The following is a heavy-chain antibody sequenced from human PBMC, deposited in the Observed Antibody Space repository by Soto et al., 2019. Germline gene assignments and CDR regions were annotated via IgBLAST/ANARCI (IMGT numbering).Heavy chain of an antibody. CDR1: GFTFSDYA. J-gene: IGHJ6*02. Sequence: GGSLRLSCAASGFTFSDYAMNWVRQAPGQGLEWVSGISGSSVGTYYADSVKGRFTISRDNSKNTLSLQMNSLRAEDTAVYYCAKSIGVTIQAYGMDVWGQGTTVTVSS. V-gene: IGHV3-23*01. D-gene: IGHD2-8*01. CDR2: ISGSSVGT. CDR3: AKSIGVTIQAYGMDV.